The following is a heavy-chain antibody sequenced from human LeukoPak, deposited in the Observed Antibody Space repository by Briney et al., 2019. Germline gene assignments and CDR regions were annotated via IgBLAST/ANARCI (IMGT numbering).Heavy chain of an antibody. D-gene: IGHD2-15*01. Sequence: PSETLSLTCTVSGGSISSSSYYWGWIRQPPGKGLEWIGSIYYSGSTYYNPSLKSRVTISVDTSKNQFSLKLSSVTAADTAVYYCAREGYCSGGSCYSLYFDYWGQGTLVTVSS. J-gene: IGHJ4*02. V-gene: IGHV4-39*07. CDR3: AREGYCSGGSCYSLYFDY. CDR1: GGSISSSSYY. CDR2: IYYSGST.